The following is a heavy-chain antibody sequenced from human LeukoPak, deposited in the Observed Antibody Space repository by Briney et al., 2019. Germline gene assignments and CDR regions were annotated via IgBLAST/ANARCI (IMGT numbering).Heavy chain of an antibody. Sequence: GGSLRLSCAASGFTFSDHYMDWVRQAPGKVLEWVGRIRNKADSYTTEYAASVKGRFTISRDESKNSLYLQMSSLETEDTAVYCCARKYSGYDCYDYWGQGTLVTVSS. CDR3: ARKYSGYDCYDY. CDR1: GFTFSDHY. V-gene: IGHV3-72*01. J-gene: IGHJ4*02. D-gene: IGHD5-12*01. CDR2: IRNKADSYTT.